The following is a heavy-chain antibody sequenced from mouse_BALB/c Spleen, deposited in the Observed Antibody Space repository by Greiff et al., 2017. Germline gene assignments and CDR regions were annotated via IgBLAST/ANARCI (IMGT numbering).Heavy chain of an antibody. CDR2: IYPGGGYT. J-gene: IGHJ1*01. D-gene: IGHD2-14*01. V-gene: IGHV1-63*02. CDR3: ARVGEVRRTSVYFDV. CDR1: GYTFTNYW. Sequence: QVQLKESGAELVRPGTSVKMSCKAAGYTFTNYWIGWVKQRPGHGLEWIGGIYPGGGYTNYNEKFKGKATLTADTSSSTAYMQLSSLTSEVSAIYYGARVGEVRRTSVYFDVWGAGTTVTVSA.